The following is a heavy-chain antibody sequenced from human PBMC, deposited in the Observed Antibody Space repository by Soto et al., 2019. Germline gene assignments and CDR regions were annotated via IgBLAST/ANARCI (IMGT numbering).Heavy chain of an antibody. CDR2: INAGNGNT. J-gene: IGHJ6*02. V-gene: IGHV1-3*01. Sequence: APVKVSCKASGYTFTSYAMHWVRQAPGQRLEWMGWINAGNGNTKYSQKFQGRVTITRDTSASTAYMELSSLRSEDTAVYYCARGVRDYYYSYGMDVWGQVXTVTVYS. D-gene: IGHD6-6*01. CDR1: GYTFTSYA. CDR3: ARGVRDYYYSYGMDV.